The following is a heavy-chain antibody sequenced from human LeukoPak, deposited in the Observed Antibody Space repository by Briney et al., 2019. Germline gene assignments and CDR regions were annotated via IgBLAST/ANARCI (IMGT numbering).Heavy chain of an antibody. CDR2: ISSSSSYI. J-gene: IGHJ3*02. CDR1: GFTFSSYS. CDR3: VRASIYGDELGAFDI. Sequence: PGGSLRLSCAASGFTFSSYSMNWVRQAPGKGLEWVSSISSSSSYIYYVDSVKGRFTISRDNAKNSLYLQMNSLRAEDTAVYYCVRASIYGDELGAFDIWGQGTMVTVSS. V-gene: IGHV3-21*01. D-gene: IGHD4-17*01.